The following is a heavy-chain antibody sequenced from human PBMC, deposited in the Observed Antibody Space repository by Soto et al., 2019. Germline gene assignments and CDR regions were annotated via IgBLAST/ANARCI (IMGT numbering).Heavy chain of an antibody. J-gene: IGHJ6*02. CDR3: ANDKNYGGEYYYYGMDV. D-gene: IGHD4-17*01. CDR2: IWYDGSNK. CDR1: GFTFSSYG. Sequence: PGGSLRLSCAASGFTFSSYGMHWVRQAPGKGLEWVAVIWYDGSNKYYADSVKGRFTISRDNSKNTLYLQMNSLRAEDTALYYCANDKNYGGEYYYYGMDVWGQGTTVTVSS. V-gene: IGHV3-30*02.